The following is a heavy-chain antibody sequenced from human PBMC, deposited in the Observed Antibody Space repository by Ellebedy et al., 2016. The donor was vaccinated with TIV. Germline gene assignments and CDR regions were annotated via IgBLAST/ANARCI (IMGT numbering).Heavy chain of an antibody. V-gene: IGHV3-23*01. CDR1: GISLRSYA. D-gene: IGHD1-7*01. J-gene: IGHJ4*02. CDR3: AKLPVAYNWNYADDY. Sequence: PGGSLRLSCAASGISLRSYAMSWVRQAPGKGLEWVSTIGGTGGTTYYRESGKGRFTVSRDTSRNTLYLQMSSLRAEDTAVYYCAKLPVAYNWNYADDYWGQGTLVTVSS. CDR2: IGGTGGTT.